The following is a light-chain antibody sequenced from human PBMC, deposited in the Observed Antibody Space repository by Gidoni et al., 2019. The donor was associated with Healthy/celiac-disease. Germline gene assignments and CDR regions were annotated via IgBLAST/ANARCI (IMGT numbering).Light chain of an antibody. J-gene: IGLJ3*02. V-gene: IGLV1-40*01. CDR3: QSYDSSLSGDWV. Sequence: QSVLTQPPSVSGAPGQRVTISCTGSRSNIGAGYDVHWYQQLPGTAPKLLIYGTSNRPSGVPDRFSGSKSGTSASLAITGLQAEDEADYYCQSYDSSLSGDWVFGGGTKLTVI. CDR1: RSNIGAGYD. CDR2: GTS.